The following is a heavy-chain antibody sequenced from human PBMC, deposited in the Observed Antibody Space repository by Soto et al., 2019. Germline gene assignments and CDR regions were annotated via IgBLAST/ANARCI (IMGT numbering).Heavy chain of an antibody. D-gene: IGHD2-8*02. CDR3: AKDMVHCTGTRCARYFEK. J-gene: IGHJ4*02. CDR1: VFSVSDNY. CDR2: IDTAGRT. Sequence: LRLSCEASVFSVSDNYMTWVRQAPGKGLEWVSVIDTAGRTNYAESVKGRFTISRDNAKNTLHLQMNSLRAEDTAVYYCAKDMVHCTGTRCARYFEKWGRGTLVTVSS. V-gene: IGHV3-53*01.